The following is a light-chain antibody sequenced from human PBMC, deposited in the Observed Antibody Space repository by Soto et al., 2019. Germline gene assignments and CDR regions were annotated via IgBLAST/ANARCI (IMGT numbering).Light chain of an antibody. CDR1: RPVVRQY. CDR3: QQSSNWQGT. Sequence: EIVLSQSPDALSLSPGERVSLSCRASRPVVRQYIAWYHQKSGQAPRLLLHDAVTRAIGIPARFSGSGSGTDFTLTISSLEPEDFAVYYCQQSSNWQGTFGRGTKVDIK. J-gene: IGKJ1*01. V-gene: IGKV3D-20*02. CDR2: DAV.